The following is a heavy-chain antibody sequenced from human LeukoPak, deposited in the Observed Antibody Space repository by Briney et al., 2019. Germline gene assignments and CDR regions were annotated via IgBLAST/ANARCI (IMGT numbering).Heavy chain of an antibody. Sequence: ASVKVSCKASGYTFTSYDINWVRQATGQGLEWMGWMNPNSGNTGYAQKFQGRVTMTRNTSISTAYMELSRLRSDDTAVYYCARAGYSSGWDFDYWGQGTLVTVSS. CDR2: MNPNSGNT. J-gene: IGHJ4*02. D-gene: IGHD6-19*01. CDR3: ARAGYSSGWDFDY. CDR1: GYTFTSYD. V-gene: IGHV1-8*01.